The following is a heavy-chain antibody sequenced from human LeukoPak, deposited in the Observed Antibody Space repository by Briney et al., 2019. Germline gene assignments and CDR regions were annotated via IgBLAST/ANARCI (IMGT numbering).Heavy chain of an antibody. Sequence: SETLSLTCAVYGGSFSGYYWSWIRQPPGKGLEWIGEISHKGSTNYNPSLKSRVTISVDTSKNQFSLKLSSVTAADTAVYYYAREVAALRSAFDIWGQGTMVTVSS. D-gene: IGHD2-15*01. J-gene: IGHJ3*02. CDR3: AREVAALRSAFDI. CDR1: GGSFSGYY. V-gene: IGHV4-34*01. CDR2: ISHKGST.